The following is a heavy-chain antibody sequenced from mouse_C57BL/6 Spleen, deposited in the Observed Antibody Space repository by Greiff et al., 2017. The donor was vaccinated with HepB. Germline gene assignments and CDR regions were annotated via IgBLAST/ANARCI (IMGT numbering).Heavy chain of an antibody. J-gene: IGHJ4*01. Sequence: QVQLQQPGAELVKPGASVKLSCKASGYTFTSYWMHWVKQRPGQGLEWIGMIHPNSGSTNYNEKFKSKATLTVDKSSSTAYMQLSSLTSEDSAVYYCARWRQLPSYAMDYWGQGTSVTVSS. CDR3: ARWRQLPSYAMDY. CDR2: IHPNSGST. D-gene: IGHD3-2*01. CDR1: GYTFTSYW. V-gene: IGHV1-64*01.